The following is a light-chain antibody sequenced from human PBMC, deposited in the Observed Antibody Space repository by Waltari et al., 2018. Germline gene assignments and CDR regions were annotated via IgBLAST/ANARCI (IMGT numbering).Light chain of an antibody. CDR3: QQTYIAPYT. Sequence: DIQMTQSPSSLSAYVGARVTITCRASQTISIYLNWFQQKSGKAPKLLIYAASSLQSGVPSRFSGSGSGTDFTLTISSLQPEDFATYYCQQTYIAPYTFGQGTKLEIK. J-gene: IGKJ2*01. V-gene: IGKV1-39*01. CDR2: AAS. CDR1: QTISIY.